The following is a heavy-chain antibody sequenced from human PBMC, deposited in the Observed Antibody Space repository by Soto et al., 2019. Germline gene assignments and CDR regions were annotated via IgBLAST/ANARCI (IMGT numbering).Heavy chain of an antibody. V-gene: IGHV4-59*11. CDR1: GGSINNHY. CDR2: IYYSGST. D-gene: IGHD6-6*01. J-gene: IGHJ4*02. CDR3: ARGLYSSYDY. Sequence: PSETLSLTCTVSGGSINNHYWSWIRQPPGKGLEWIGYIYYSGSTNYNPSLKSRVTISVDTSKNHFSLNLNSVTPEDTAVYYCARGLYSSYDYWGQGTLVTVSS.